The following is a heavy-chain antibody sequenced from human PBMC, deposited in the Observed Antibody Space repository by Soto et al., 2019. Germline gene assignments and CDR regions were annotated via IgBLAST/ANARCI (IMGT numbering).Heavy chain of an antibody. V-gene: IGHV1-69*01. CDR1: GGTFSSYS. D-gene: IGHD1-26*01. CDR3: ARDGGRHSGGIDY. Sequence: QVQLVQSGAEVKKPGSSVKVSCKASGGTFSSYSINWVRQAPGQGLGWMGEIIPIFGTANYAQKFQGRVTITADESTSTAYMELSSLRSEDMAVYYCARDGGRHSGGIDYWGQGTLVTVSS. J-gene: IGHJ4*02. CDR2: IIPIFGTA.